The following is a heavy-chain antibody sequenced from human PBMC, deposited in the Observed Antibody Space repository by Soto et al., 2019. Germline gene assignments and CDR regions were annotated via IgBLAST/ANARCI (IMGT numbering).Heavy chain of an antibody. V-gene: IGHV3-23*01. CDR2: IRSNTAVT. J-gene: IGHJ4*02. CDR3: AKASDSGWRYYFDS. CDR1: GFPFEPHV. D-gene: IGHD3-3*01. Sequence: SCVASGFPFEPHVMDWVRQGRGQGLEWVAAIRSNTAVTHYADSMRDRFTISRVNSANTIFLQMNSLRVAVSAVYFCAKASDSGWRYYFDSWGQGALVSVSS.